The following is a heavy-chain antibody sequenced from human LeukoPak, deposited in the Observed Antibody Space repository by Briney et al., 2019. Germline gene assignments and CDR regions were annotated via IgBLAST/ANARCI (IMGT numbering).Heavy chain of an antibody. CDR3: ANYDSSGYDY. J-gene: IGHJ4*02. CDR2: IWYDGSNK. Sequence: GGSLRLSCAASGFTFSSYWMHWVRQAPGKGLEWVAVIWYDGSNKYYADSVKGRFTISRDNSKNTLYLRMNSLRAKDTAVYYCANYDSSGYDYWGQGTLVTVSS. V-gene: IGHV3-33*08. D-gene: IGHD3-22*01. CDR1: GFTFSSYW.